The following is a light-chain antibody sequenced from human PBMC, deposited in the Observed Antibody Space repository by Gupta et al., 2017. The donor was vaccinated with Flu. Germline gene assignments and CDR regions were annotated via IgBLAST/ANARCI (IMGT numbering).Light chain of an antibody. J-gene: IGKJ1*01. CDR1: QSVLYSSNNANY. CDR3: LQYYRTPRT. CDR2: CAS. Sequence: DIVMTQSPDSLAVSLGERATIMCKSSQSVLYSSNNANYLAWYQQKPGQPPKLLIYCASTRESGVPDRFSGSGSATDFTLTISSLQAEDVAAYYCLQYYRTPRTFGQGTKVEMK. V-gene: IGKV4-1*01.